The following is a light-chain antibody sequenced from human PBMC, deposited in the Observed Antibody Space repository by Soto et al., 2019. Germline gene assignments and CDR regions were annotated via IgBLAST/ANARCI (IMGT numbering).Light chain of an antibody. CDR1: SSNLGSGYD. CDR3: QSYDNMVSPYNYV. J-gene: IGLJ1*01. V-gene: IGLV1-40*01. Sequence: QSVLTQPPSVSGSPGQRGTISCTGSSSNLGSGYDVQWYQQLPGAAPKLLISGNTNRPSGVPDRFSGSKSGTAASLAISGLQAEDDAEYFCQSYDNMVSPYNYVFGTGTKVTVL. CDR2: GNT.